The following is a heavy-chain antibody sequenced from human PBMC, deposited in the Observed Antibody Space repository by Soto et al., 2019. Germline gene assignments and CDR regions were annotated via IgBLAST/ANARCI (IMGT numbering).Heavy chain of an antibody. V-gene: IGHV3-23*01. D-gene: IGHD2-15*01. CDR3: AKDSSVVVVVATTYFDY. J-gene: IGHJ4*02. CDR2: ISGSGGST. CDR1: GFTFSSYA. Sequence: LRLSCAASGFTFSSYAMSWVRQAPGKGLEWVSAISGSGGSTYYADSVKGRFTISRDNSKNTLYLQMNSLGAEDTAVYYCAKDSSVVVVVATTYFDYWGQGTLVTVSS.